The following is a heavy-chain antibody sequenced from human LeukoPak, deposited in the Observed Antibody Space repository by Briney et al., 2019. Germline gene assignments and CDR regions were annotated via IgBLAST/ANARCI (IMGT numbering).Heavy chain of an antibody. D-gene: IGHD3-16*01. CDR1: GFTFSNYW. J-gene: IGHJ4*02. CDR2: ISSDGSST. Sequence: GGSLRLSCAASGFTFSNYWMHWVRQAPGKGLVWVSRISSDGSSTSYADSVKGRFTISRDNAKDTLYLQMNSLRAEDTAVYYCARPGGRATADYWGQGTLVTVSS. V-gene: IGHV3-74*01. CDR3: ARPGGRATADY.